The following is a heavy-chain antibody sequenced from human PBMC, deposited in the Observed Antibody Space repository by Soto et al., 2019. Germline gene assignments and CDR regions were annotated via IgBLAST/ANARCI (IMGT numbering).Heavy chain of an antibody. CDR3: ARDRVAATTTTSNWFDP. V-gene: IGHV4-61*01. D-gene: IGHD2-15*01. CDR2: ISYSGST. CDR1: GGSVSSTTNY. Sequence: PSETLSLTCIVSGGSVSSTTNYWSWIRKPPGKGLEWIGYISYSGSTNYNPSLTGRVTMSVDTSKNQFSLKLSSVTAADTAVYYCARDRVAATTTTSNWFDPWGQGTLVTVSS. J-gene: IGHJ5*02.